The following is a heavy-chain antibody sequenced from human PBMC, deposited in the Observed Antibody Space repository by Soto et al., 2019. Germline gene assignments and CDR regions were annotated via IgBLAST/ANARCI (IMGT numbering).Heavy chain of an antibody. Sequence: QAQVVQSGAEVRKPGSSVKLSCKASEGTFNSYAIAWVRQAPGQGLAWMGGIIPYYNTLNYAQKFQDRVTSTADDSPNPGYMDLSSRRSDDTAAYFCASGASRWYPSLCESWAQGTLVTVSS. CDR3: ASGASRWYPSLCES. CDR2: IIPYYNTL. J-gene: IGHJ5*02. CDR1: EGTFNSYA. D-gene: IGHD6-13*01. V-gene: IGHV1-69*01.